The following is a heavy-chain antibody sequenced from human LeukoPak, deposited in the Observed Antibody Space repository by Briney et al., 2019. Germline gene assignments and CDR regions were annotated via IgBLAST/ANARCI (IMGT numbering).Heavy chain of an antibody. CDR2: INWNGGST. J-gene: IGHJ3*02. CDR1: GFTFDDYG. Sequence: PGGSLRLSCAASGFTFDDYGMSWVRQAPGKGLEWVSGINWNGGSTGYADSVKGRFTISRDNAKNSLYLQMNSLRAEDTAVYYCARGRDYVWGSYRYHDAFDIWGQGTMVTVSS. V-gene: IGHV3-20*04. CDR3: ARGRDYVWGSYRYHDAFDI. D-gene: IGHD3-16*02.